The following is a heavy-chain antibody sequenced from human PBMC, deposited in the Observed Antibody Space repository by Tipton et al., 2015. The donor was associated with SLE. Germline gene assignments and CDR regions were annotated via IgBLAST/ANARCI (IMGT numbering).Heavy chain of an antibody. Sequence: TLSLTCTVSGGSISSSSYYWGWIRQPPGKGLEWIGSIYYSGSTYYIPSLKSRVTISVDTSKNQFSLKLSSVTAADTAVYYCAREVGEGTLDHWGLGTLVTVSS. CDR3: AREVGEGTLDH. V-gene: IGHV4-39*07. D-gene: IGHD2-2*01. J-gene: IGHJ4*02. CDR1: GGSISSSSYY. CDR2: IYYSGST.